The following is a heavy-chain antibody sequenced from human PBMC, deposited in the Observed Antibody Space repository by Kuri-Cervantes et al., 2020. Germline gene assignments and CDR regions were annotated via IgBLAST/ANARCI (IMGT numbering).Heavy chain of an antibody. CDR1: GFTFNKYG. J-gene: IGHJ4*02. CDR2: IWYDGGKK. D-gene: IGHD7-27*01. CDR3: AKDQGTGDVLPSD. V-gene: IGHV3-30*02. Sequence: GESLKISCAASGFTFNKYGIHWVRQAPGKGLEWVAAIWYDGGKKYNEDSVRGRFTISRDNSKSKVYLQMNSLRADDTALYYCAKDQGTGDVLPSDWGQGTLVTVSS.